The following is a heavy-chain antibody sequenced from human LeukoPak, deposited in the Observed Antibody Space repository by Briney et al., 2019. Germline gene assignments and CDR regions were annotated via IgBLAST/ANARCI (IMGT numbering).Heavy chain of an antibody. Sequence: PGGSLRLSCAASGFTFSSYSMNWVRQAPGKGLEWVSSISSGSSYIYYADSVKGRFTIFRDSAKNSLYLQMNSLRAEDTAVYYCTRELPIVAWGQGTLVTVSS. D-gene: IGHD2-15*01. J-gene: IGHJ5*02. CDR1: GFTFSSYS. CDR3: TRELPIVA. CDR2: ISSGSSYI. V-gene: IGHV3-21*01.